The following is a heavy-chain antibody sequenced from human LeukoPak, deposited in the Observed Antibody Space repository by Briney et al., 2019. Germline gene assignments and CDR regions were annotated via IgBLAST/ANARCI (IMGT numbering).Heavy chain of an antibody. J-gene: IGHJ4*02. CDR3: AKGPSGSSHHFFDY. CDR1: GFTFNNYA. Sequence: PGGSLRLSCAASGFTFNNYAMTWVRQAPGKGLEWVATISDTGGRTNHVDSVKGRFTISRDNSKNTLFLQMNSLTAEDSAVYYCAKGPSGSSHHFFDYWGQGTLVTVSS. CDR2: ISDTGGRT. D-gene: IGHD6-19*01. V-gene: IGHV3-23*01.